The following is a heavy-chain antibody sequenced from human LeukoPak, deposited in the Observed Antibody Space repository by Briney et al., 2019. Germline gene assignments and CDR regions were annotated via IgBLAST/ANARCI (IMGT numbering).Heavy chain of an antibody. Sequence: ASVKVSCKASGYTFTSYGITWVRQAPAQGLEWMGWISGYNGNTHYAQKLQGRVTMTTDTSTSTAYMELRSLRSDDTAVYYCARDGSGYYLDWGQGTLVTVSS. V-gene: IGHV1-18*01. D-gene: IGHD3-22*01. CDR1: GYTFTSYG. CDR2: ISGYNGNT. CDR3: ARDGSGYYLD. J-gene: IGHJ4*02.